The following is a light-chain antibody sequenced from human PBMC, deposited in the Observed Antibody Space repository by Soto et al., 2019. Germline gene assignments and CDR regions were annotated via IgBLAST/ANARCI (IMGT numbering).Light chain of an antibody. J-gene: IGKJ1*01. V-gene: IGKV1-39*01. CDR3: QQYNTYST. Sequence: DIQMTQSPSSLSASVGDRVTITCRASQSISSYLNWYQQKPGKAPKLLIYAASSLQSGVPSRFSGSGSGTDFTLTINSLQPEDFATYYCQQYNTYSTFGQGTKVDIK. CDR1: QSISSY. CDR2: AAS.